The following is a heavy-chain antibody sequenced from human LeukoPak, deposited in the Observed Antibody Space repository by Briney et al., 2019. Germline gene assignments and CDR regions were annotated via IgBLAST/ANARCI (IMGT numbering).Heavy chain of an antibody. V-gene: IGHV3-23*01. J-gene: IGHJ4*02. CDR3: GKSGSRDWDYFEY. Sequence: GGSLGLSCGGSGFTFSSYAINGVRPAPGKGLEWVSTISGDGGDTHYADSVRGRFTISRANSKNTLFMQMNSLRAEDTAVYYCGKSGSRDWDYFEYWGQGTLVTASS. D-gene: IGHD6-19*01. CDR1: GFTFSSYA. CDR2: ISGDGGDT.